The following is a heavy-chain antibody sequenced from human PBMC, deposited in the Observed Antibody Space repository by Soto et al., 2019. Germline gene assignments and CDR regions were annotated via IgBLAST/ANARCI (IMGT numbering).Heavy chain of an antibody. J-gene: IGHJ3*02. CDR1: GGSFSGYY. CDR2: INHSGST. V-gene: IGHV4-34*01. D-gene: IGHD1-20*01. CDR3: ARYKQTDAFDI. Sequence: QVQLQQWGAGLLKPSETLSLTCAVYGGSFSGYYWSWIRQPPGKGLEWIGEINHSGSTNYNPSIMSRVTISVDTSKNQFSLKLSSVTAADTAVYYCARYKQTDAFDIWGQGTMVTVSS.